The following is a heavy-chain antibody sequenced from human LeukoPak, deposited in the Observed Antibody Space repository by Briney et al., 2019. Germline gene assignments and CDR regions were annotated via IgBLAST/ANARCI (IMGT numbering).Heavy chain of an antibody. V-gene: IGHV3-21*01. Sequence: GGSLRLSCAASGFTVSSNYMSWVRQAPGKGLEWASSISSSSSYIYYADSVKGRFTISRDNAKNSLYLQMNSLRAEDTAVYYCARVRLGELSFDYWGQGTLVTVSS. J-gene: IGHJ4*02. D-gene: IGHD3-16*02. CDR1: GFTVSSNY. CDR2: ISSSSSYI. CDR3: ARVRLGELSFDY.